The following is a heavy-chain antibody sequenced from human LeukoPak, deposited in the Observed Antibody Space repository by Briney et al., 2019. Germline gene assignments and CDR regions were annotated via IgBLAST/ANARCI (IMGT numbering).Heavy chain of an antibody. Sequence: PGGSLRLSCAASGFTVSSNYMSWVRQAPGKGLEWVSAISGSGGSTYYADSVKGRFTISRDNAKNSLYLQMNSLRAEDTAVYYCARTPTDSGNDRHFDYWGLGTLVTISS. CDR2: ISGSGGST. V-gene: IGHV3-11*01. CDR1: GFTVSSNY. CDR3: ARTPTDSGNDRHFDY. J-gene: IGHJ4*02. D-gene: IGHD5-12*01.